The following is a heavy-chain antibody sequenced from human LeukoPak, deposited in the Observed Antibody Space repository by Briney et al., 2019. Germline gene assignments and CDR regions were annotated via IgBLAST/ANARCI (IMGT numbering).Heavy chain of an antibody. Sequence: GRSLRLSCAASGFTFSSYAMHWVRQAPGKGLEWVAVISYDGSNKYYADSVKGRFTISRDNSKNTLYLQTNSLRAEDTAVYYCARDLPSEIFDYWGQGTLVTVSS. CDR1: GFTFSSYA. D-gene: IGHD2-2*01. CDR2: ISYDGSNK. CDR3: ARDLPSEIFDY. V-gene: IGHV3-30*04. J-gene: IGHJ4*02.